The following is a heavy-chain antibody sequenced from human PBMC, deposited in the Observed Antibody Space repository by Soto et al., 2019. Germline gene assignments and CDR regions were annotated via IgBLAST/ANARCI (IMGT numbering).Heavy chain of an antibody. CDR2: ISSSSSYI. D-gene: IGHD3-10*01. CDR3: ARVMVRGVIMDPDY. J-gene: IGHJ4*02. V-gene: IGHV3-21*01. Sequence: EVQLVESGGGLVKPGGSLRLSCAASGFTFSSYSMNWVRQAPGKGLEWVSYISSSSSYIYYADSVKGRFTISRDNAKNSLYLQMNSLRAEDTAVYYCARVMVRGVIMDPDYWGQGTLVTVSS. CDR1: GFTFSSYS.